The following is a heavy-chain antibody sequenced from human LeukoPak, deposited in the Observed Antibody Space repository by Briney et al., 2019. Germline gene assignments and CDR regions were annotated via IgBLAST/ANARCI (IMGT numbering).Heavy chain of an antibody. D-gene: IGHD3-10*01. CDR3: AKDPYQTYREYGSARPDY. CDR2: ISGSGVST. V-gene: IGHV3-23*01. J-gene: IGHJ4*02. CDR1: GFIFSSYA. Sequence: GGSLRLSCAASGFIFSSYAMSWVRQAPGKGLEWVSGISGSGVSTYYADSVKGRFTISRDNSKNALYLQMNSLRAEDTAVYYCAKDPYQTYREYGSARPDYWGQGTLVTVSS.